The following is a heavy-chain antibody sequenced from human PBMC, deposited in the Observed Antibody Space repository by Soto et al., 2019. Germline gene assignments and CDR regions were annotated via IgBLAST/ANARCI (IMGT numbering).Heavy chain of an antibody. CDR1: GFTFSAYG. J-gene: IGHJ4*02. Sequence: GGSLRLSCAASGFTFSAYGMHWVRQAPGKGLEWVAIIWFDGSNKYYADSVKGRFTISRDNSNNTLYLQMNSLRAEDTAVYYCARDRGSFGYGSSDYWGQGTLVTVSS. CDR2: IWFDGSNK. CDR3: ARDRGSFGYGSSDY. V-gene: IGHV3-33*01. D-gene: IGHD5-18*01.